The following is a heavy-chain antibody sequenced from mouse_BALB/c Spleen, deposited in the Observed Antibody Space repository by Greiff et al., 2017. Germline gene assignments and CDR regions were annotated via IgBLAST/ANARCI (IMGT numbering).Heavy chain of an antibody. Sequence: VQLLESGPGLVAPSQSLSITCTVSGFSLTGCGLNWVHQPPGKGLEWLGMIWGDGSTDYNSALKSRLSISTDNSKSQVFLNMNSLQTDDTARYFCARESGYLSMDYGGQGTSVTVSS. J-gene: IGHJ4*01. CDR1: GFSLTGCG. D-gene: IGHD2-3*01. V-gene: IGHV2-6-7*01. CDR3: ARESGYLSMDY. CDR2: IWGDGST.